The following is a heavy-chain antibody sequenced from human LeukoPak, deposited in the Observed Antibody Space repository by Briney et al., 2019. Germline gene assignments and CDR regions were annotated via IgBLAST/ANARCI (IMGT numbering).Heavy chain of an antibody. CDR1: GGSIRSYY. J-gene: IGHJ4*02. D-gene: IGHD3-10*01. CDR3: ARQGYTASYYFLDY. Sequence: SETLSLTCTVSGGSIRSYYWGWVRPPAGQGLEWIGRIYTTGTTNYNPSLKSRLTMSVDTSKNQFSLKLRSVIAADTAVYYCARQGYTASYYFLDYWSQGTLVTVSS. V-gene: IGHV4-4*07. CDR2: IYTTGTT.